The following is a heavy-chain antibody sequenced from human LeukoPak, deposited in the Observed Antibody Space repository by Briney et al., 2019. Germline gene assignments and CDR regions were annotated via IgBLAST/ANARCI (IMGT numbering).Heavy chain of an antibody. J-gene: IGHJ5*02. CDR1: GYTFTSYG. D-gene: IGHD6-19*01. CDR3: ARDGQWLVPTWFDP. CDR2: IIPILGIA. V-gene: IGHV1-69*04. Sequence: GASVKVSCKASGYTFTSYGISWVRQAPGQGLEWMGRIIPILGIANYAQKFQGRVTITADKSTSTAYMELSSLRSEDTAVYYCARDGQWLVPTWFDPWGQGTLVTVSS.